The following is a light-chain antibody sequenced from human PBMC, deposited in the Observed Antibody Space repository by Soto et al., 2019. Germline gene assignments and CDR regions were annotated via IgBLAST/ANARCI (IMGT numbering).Light chain of an antibody. CDR2: DAS. Sequence: EIVLTQSPATLSLSPGERATLSCRASQSIGSYLAWYQQKPGQAPRLLIYDASNRATGIPARFSGSGSGADFPLTITSLEPEDSAVYYCQQRANWPLLTLGGGTKVEI. CDR3: QQRANWPLLT. V-gene: IGKV3-11*01. J-gene: IGKJ4*01. CDR1: QSIGSY.